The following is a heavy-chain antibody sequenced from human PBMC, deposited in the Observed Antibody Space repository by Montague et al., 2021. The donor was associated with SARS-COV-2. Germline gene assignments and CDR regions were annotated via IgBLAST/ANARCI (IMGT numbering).Heavy chain of an antibody. V-gene: IGHV3-7*01. CDR2: IKHDGSEK. J-gene: IGHJ6*02. Sequence: SLRLSCAASRFTFSDFWMNWVRQAPGKGPEWVADIKHDGSEKSYVDSVKGRFTISRDNAKNSLYLQMNSLRAEDTAVYYCARGSTGWYAIFGHYGMDVWGQGTTVTASS. D-gene: IGHD6-19*01. CDR1: RFTFSDFW. CDR3: ARGSTGWYAIFGHYGMDV.